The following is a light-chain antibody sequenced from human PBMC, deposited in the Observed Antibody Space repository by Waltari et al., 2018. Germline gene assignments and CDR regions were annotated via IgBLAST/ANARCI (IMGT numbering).Light chain of an antibody. CDR1: SSDVGSYNV. Sequence: QSALTQPASVSGSPGQSLTIPYTGTSSDVGSYNVVSWYQQHPGKAPKLMIYEVTKRPSGVSNRFSGSKSGNTASLTISGLQAEDEADYYCCSYAGSTTWVFGGGTKLTVL. CDR2: EVT. CDR3: CSYAGSTTWV. J-gene: IGLJ3*02. V-gene: IGLV2-23*02.